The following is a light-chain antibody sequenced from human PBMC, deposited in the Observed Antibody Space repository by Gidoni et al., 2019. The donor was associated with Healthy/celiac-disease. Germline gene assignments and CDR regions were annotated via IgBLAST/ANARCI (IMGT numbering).Light chain of an antibody. CDR3: QQSYSTPRR. CDR1: QSISSY. J-gene: IGKJ1*01. Sequence: DIQMTQSPSSLSASVGDRVTITCRASQSISSYLNWYQQKPGKAPKLLIYAASSLQSGVPSRFSGSGSGTDFTLTISSLQPEDFATYYCQQSYSTPRRFXXXTKVEIK. V-gene: IGKV1-39*01. CDR2: AAS.